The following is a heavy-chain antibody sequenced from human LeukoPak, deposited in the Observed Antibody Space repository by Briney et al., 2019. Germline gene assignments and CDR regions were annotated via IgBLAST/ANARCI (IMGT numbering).Heavy chain of an antibody. CDR1: GGSISSSSYY. D-gene: IGHD6-13*01. CDR2: IYYSGST. J-gene: IGHJ4*02. Sequence: SETLSLTCTVSGGSISSSSYYWGWIRQPPGKGLEWIGSIYYSGSTYYNPSLKSRVTISVDTSKNQFSLKLSSVTAADTAVYYCAREGDSSSLDYWGQGTLVTVSS. V-gene: IGHV4-39*07. CDR3: AREGDSSSLDY.